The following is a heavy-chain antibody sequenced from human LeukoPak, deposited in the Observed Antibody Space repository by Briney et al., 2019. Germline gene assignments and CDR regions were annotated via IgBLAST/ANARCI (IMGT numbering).Heavy chain of an antibody. V-gene: IGHV1-46*01. CDR3: ARGVDSSGWYRGSFDY. CDR1: GYTLTELS. Sequence: ASVKVSCKVSGYTLTELSMHWVRQAPGQGLEWMGIINPSGGSTSYAQKFQGRVTMTRDTSTSTVYMELSSLRSEDTAVYYCARGVDSSGWYRGSFDYWGQGTLVTVSS. J-gene: IGHJ4*02. CDR2: INPSGGST. D-gene: IGHD6-19*01.